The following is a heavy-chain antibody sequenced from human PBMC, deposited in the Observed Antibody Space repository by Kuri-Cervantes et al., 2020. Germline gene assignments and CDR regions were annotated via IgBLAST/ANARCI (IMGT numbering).Heavy chain of an antibody. CDR2: IYSGGST. V-gene: IGHV3-53*01. CDR3: ASIAAAGTSY. CDR1: GFTVSSNY. D-gene: IGHD6-13*01. J-gene: IGHJ4*02. Sequence: GESLKISCAASGFTVSSNYMSWVRQAPGKGLEWVSVIYSGGSTYYADSVKGRFTISRDNSKNTLYLQMNSLRAEDTAVYYCASIAAAGTSYWGQGTLVTVSS.